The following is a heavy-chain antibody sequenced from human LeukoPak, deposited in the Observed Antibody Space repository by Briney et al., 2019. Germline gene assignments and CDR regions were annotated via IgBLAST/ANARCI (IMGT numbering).Heavy chain of an antibody. CDR1: GFTFSNYG. Sequence: GGSLRLSCAASGFTFSNYGMHWVRQAPGKGLEWVAFIRYDGSNKDYADSVKGRFTISRDNSKNTLYLQMNSLRAEDTAVYYCAKRRTFSSTDIAAAAPVDYWGQGTLVTVSS. CDR3: AKRRTFSSTDIAAAAPVDY. D-gene: IGHD6-13*01. CDR2: IRYDGSNK. J-gene: IGHJ4*02. V-gene: IGHV3-30*02.